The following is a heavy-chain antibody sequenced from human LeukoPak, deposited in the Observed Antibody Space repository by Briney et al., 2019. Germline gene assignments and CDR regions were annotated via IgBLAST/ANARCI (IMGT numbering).Heavy chain of an antibody. CDR1: GFTFSSYW. CDR2: ISSSGSTI. J-gene: IGHJ4*02. CDR3: ARDEGPDFDY. Sequence: PGGSLRLSCAVSGFTFSSYWMNWVRQAPGKGLEWVSYISSSGSTIYYADSVKGRFTISRDNAKNSLYLQMNSLRAEDTAVYYCARDEGPDFDYWGQGTLVTVSS. D-gene: IGHD1-14*01. V-gene: IGHV3-48*04.